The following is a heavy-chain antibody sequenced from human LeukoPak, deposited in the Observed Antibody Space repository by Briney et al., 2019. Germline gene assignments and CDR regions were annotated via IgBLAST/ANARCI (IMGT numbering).Heavy chain of an antibody. CDR1: GGSISSGDYY. Sequence: SETLSLTCTVSGGSISSGDYYWSWIRQPPGKGLEWIGYIYYSGSTYYNPSLKSRVTISVDKSKNQFSLKLSSVTAADTAVYYCARLRHYYGSGSYYGALFAFDIWGQGTMVTVSS. D-gene: IGHD3-10*01. CDR3: ARLRHYYGSGSYYGALFAFDI. V-gene: IGHV4-30-4*08. J-gene: IGHJ3*02. CDR2: IYYSGST.